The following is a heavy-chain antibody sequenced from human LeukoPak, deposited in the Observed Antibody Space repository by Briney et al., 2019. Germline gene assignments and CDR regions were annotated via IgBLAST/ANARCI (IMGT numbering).Heavy chain of an antibody. CDR2: IRYDGSHK. V-gene: IGHV3-30*02. CDR1: GFMFSTYG. CDR3: AKGSGWEMSYYYYYMDV. Sequence: GGSLRLSCAASGFMFSTYGMTWVRQAPGKGLEWVAFIRYDGSHKYYVGSVKGRFTISRDNSKNTLYLQMNSLRAEDTAVYYCAKGSGWEMSYYYYYMDVWGKGTTVTISS. J-gene: IGHJ6*03. D-gene: IGHD1-26*01.